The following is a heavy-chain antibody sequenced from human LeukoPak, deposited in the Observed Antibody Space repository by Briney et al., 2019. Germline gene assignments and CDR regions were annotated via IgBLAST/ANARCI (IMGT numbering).Heavy chain of an antibody. J-gene: IGHJ4*01. CDR3: ASSRSSSWYWASLDY. CDR2: ISYDGSNK. D-gene: IGHD6-13*01. Sequence: PGRSLRLSCAASGFTFSSYGMHWVRQAPGKGLEWVAVISYDGSNKYYADSVKGRFTISRDNSKNTLYLQMNSLRAEDTAVYYCASSRSSSWYWASLDYWGHLTLVTVSS. CDR1: GFTFSSYG. V-gene: IGHV3-30*03.